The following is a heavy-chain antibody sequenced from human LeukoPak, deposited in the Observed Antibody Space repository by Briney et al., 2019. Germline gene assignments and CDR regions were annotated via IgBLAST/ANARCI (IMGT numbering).Heavy chain of an antibody. D-gene: IGHD6-13*01. Sequence: GASVKVSCEASGYTFTGYYMHWVRQAPGQGLEWMGWINPNSGGTNYAQKFQGWVTMTRDTSISTAYMELSRLRSDDTAVYYCARDAYSSSWYRGGVLEYWGQGTLVTVSS. V-gene: IGHV1-2*04. CDR1: GYTFTGYY. J-gene: IGHJ4*02. CDR3: ARDAYSSSWYRGGVLEY. CDR2: INPNSGGT.